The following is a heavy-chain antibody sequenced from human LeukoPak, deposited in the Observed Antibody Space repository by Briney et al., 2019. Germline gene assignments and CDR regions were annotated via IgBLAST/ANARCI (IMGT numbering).Heavy chain of an antibody. Sequence: GASVKVSCKASGYTFTDYYIHWVRQAPGQGLEWMAFVNPDSGDSYSAPKFQGRVTMTRDTSITTASMELKWLTSDDTAVYYCATGVATAFTNWGQGTLLTVSS. V-gene: IGHV1-2*02. D-gene: IGHD5-12*01. J-gene: IGHJ4*02. CDR3: ATGVATAFTN. CDR2: VNPDSGDS. CDR1: GYTFTDYY.